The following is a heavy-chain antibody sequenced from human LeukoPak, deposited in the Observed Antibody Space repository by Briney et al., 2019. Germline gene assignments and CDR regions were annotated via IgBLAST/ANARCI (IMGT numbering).Heavy chain of an antibody. J-gene: IGHJ3*02. CDR2: IYHSGST. D-gene: IGHD3-3*01. Sequence: SETLSLTCTVSGYSISSGYYWGWIRQPPGKGLEWIGMIYHSGSTYYNPSLKSRRNISVDTPKKQFSLKLSSVTAADTAVDYCARSRFLEWLVHDAFDIWGQGTMVTVSS. CDR3: ARSRFLEWLVHDAFDI. CDR1: GYSISSGYY. V-gene: IGHV4-38-2*02.